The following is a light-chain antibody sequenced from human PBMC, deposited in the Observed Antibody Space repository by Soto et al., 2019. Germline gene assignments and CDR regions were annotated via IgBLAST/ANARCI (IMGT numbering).Light chain of an antibody. CDR1: QSINSN. J-gene: IGKJ4*01. CDR2: RAS. Sequence: IVMTQSPATLSVSPGERATLSCRASQSINSNLAWYQQKPGQAPRLLLFRASIRATGFPARFSGSGSGTEFNITISSLQSEDSVVYYCQQYNNWPRATFGGGTKVEIK. CDR3: QQYNNWPRAT. V-gene: IGKV3-15*01.